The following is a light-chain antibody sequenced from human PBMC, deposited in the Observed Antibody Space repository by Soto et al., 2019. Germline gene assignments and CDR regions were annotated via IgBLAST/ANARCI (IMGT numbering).Light chain of an antibody. J-gene: IGKJ5*01. CDR3: QQRKHWPPIT. CDR1: QSVDRY. Sequence: IVLTQSPATLSLSPGERATLSCRASQSVDRYLVWYQQKPGQSPRLLIYDASNRATGIPARFSGSGSGTDFTLTISSLEPEDFAAYYCQQRKHWPPITFGQGTRLEIK. V-gene: IGKV3-11*01. CDR2: DAS.